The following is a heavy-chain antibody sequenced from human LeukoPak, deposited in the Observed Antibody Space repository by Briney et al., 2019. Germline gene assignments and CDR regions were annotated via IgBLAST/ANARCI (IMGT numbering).Heavy chain of an antibody. CDR1: GFTFSNAW. J-gene: IGHJ6*03. Sequence: GGSLRLSCAASGFTFSNAWMSWVRQAPGKGLEWVGRVKSKTDGGTTDYAAPVKGRFTISRDDSKNTLYLQMNSLKTEDTAVYYCTTGDSCSGGSCYLSYYYYYMDVWGKGTTVTVSS. D-gene: IGHD2-15*01. V-gene: IGHV3-15*01. CDR2: VKSKTDGGTT. CDR3: TTGDSCSGGSCYLSYYYYYMDV.